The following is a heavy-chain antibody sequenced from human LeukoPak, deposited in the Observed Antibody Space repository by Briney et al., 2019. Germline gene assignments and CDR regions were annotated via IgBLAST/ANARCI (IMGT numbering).Heavy chain of an antibody. Sequence: DSVKVSCKASGYTFTSYGISWVRQAPGQGLEWMGWISAYNGNTNYAQKFQGRVTMTTDTSTSTAYMELRSLRSDDTAVYYCARDGYYYDSSGYYSFPDYWGQGTLVTVSS. J-gene: IGHJ4*02. CDR1: GYTFTSYG. CDR2: ISAYNGNT. CDR3: ARDGYYYDSSGYYSFPDY. D-gene: IGHD3-22*01. V-gene: IGHV1-18*01.